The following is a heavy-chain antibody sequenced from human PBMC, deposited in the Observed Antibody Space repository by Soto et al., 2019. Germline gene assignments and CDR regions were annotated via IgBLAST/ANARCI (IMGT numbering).Heavy chain of an antibody. CDR1: GFSLYSYV. V-gene: IGHV3-30*01. CDR2: ISIDGTRT. Sequence: QAQLVESGGGVVQPGGSLRLSCVASGFSLYSYVIHWVRQTPGKGLQWVAVISIDGTRTYYADSVKGRFTVSRDNSKNTQYLQMYGLTIEDTAIYDCVRDRGSSDLDPWGQGTLVTVSS. CDR3: VRDRGSSDLDP. J-gene: IGHJ5*02. D-gene: IGHD6-13*01.